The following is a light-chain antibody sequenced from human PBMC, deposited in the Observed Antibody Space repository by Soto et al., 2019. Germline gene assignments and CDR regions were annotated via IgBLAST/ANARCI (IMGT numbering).Light chain of an antibody. CDR2: DVS. J-gene: IGLJ2*01. CDR1: SSDVGAYNY. CDR3: SSYTTSSTVL. Sequence: QSALTQPASVSGSPGQSITISCTGTSSDVGAYNYVSWYQQHPGKVPKLIIYDVSDRPSGVSDRFSGSKSGTTASLTISGLQAEDEADYFCSSYTTSSTVLFGGGTKLTVL. V-gene: IGLV2-14*01.